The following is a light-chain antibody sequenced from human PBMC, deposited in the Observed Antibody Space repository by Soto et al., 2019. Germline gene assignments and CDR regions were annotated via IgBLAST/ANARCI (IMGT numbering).Light chain of an antibody. V-gene: IGKV3-15*01. CDR2: GAS. CDR1: QSVSSN. Sequence: EIVMPQSPDTLSVSPGERASLSCMASQSVSSNLAWYQQKPGQAPRLLIYGASTRATGIPARFSGSGSGTEFTLTISSLQSEDFAVYYCQQYNNWPWTLGQGCKVDI. J-gene: IGKJ1*01. CDR3: QQYNNWPWT.